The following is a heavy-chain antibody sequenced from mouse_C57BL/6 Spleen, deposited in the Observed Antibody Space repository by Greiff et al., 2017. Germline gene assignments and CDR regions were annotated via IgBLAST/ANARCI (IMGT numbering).Heavy chain of an antibody. CDR2: IYPGSGNT. CDR1: GYSFTSYY. J-gene: IGHJ4*01. CDR3: ARSGDYYAMDY. Sequence: QVQLQQSGPELVKPGASVKISCKASGYSFTSYYIHWVKQRPGQGLEWIGWIYPGSGNTKYNEKFKGKATLTADTSSSTAYMQLSSLTSEDSAVYYCARSGDYYAMDYWGQGTSVTVSS. D-gene: IGHD3-1*01. V-gene: IGHV1-66*01.